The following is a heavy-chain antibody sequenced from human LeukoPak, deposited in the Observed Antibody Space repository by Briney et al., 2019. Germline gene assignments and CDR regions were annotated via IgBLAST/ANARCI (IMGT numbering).Heavy chain of an antibody. Sequence: SETLSLTCTVSGYSISSGYYWGWIRQPPGKGLEWIGSIYHSGSTYYNPSLKSRVTISVDTSKNQFSLKLSSVTAADTAVYYCARDPALTLWFGESAPNNWFDPWGQGTLVAVSS. D-gene: IGHD3-10*01. CDR3: ARDPALTLWFGESAPNNWFDP. CDR1: GYSISSGYY. CDR2: IYHSGST. J-gene: IGHJ5*02. V-gene: IGHV4-38-2*02.